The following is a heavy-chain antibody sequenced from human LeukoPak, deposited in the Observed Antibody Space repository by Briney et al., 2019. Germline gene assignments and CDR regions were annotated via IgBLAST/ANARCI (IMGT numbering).Heavy chain of an antibody. V-gene: IGHV1-2*06. D-gene: IGHD2-2*01. Sequence: ASVKVSCKASGYIFTGYYMHWVRQAPGQGLEWMGRINPNSGGTNYAQKFQGRVTMTRDTSISTAYMELSRLRSDDTAVYYCARPDCSSTSCLNAFDIWGQGTMVTVSS. CDR3: ARPDCSSTSCLNAFDI. CDR1: GYIFTGYY. J-gene: IGHJ3*02. CDR2: INPNSGGT.